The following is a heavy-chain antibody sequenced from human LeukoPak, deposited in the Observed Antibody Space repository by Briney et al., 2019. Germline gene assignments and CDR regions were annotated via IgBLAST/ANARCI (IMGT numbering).Heavy chain of an antibody. CDR3: TRVSLLGDSGSFYRAHDF. CDR1: GFTFSSYW. CDR2: IKEDGSEE. Sequence: PGGSLRLSCAASGFTFSSYWMSWVRQAPGKGLEWVASIKEDGSEENYVDSVEGRFTISRDNARNSLYLQMNSLRAEDTAMYYCTRVSLLGDSGSFYRAHDFWGQGTLVTVSS. D-gene: IGHD3-10*01. J-gene: IGHJ4*02. V-gene: IGHV3-7*01.